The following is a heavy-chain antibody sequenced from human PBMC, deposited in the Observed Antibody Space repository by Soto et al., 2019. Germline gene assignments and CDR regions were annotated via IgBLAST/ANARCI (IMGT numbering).Heavy chain of an antibody. J-gene: IGHJ6*02. CDR3: AKDNGDYYYGMDV. D-gene: IGHD4-17*01. CDR2: ISGSGGST. V-gene: IGHV3-23*01. Sequence: LRLSCAASGFTFSSYAMSWVRQAPGKGLEWVSAISGSGGSTYYADSVKGRFTISRDNSKNTLYLQMNSLRAEDTAVYYCAKDNGDYYYGMDVWGQGTTVTVSS. CDR1: GFTFSSYA.